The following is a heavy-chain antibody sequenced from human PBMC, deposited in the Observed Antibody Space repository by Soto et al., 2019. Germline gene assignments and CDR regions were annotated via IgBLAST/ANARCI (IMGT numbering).Heavy chain of an antibody. CDR2: ISSDGNNK. Sequence: QVQLVESGGGAVQPGRSLRLSRAASGFTFDSHGMHWVRQAPGKGLEWVAVISSDGNNKYYADSVKGRFTISRDNFNNRLYLQMSSLRAEDTAVYYCAKDLLPNTVTTCGSWGQGTLVTVSS. J-gene: IGHJ5*02. CDR3: AKDLLPNTVTTCGS. V-gene: IGHV3-30*18. CDR1: GFTFDSHG. D-gene: IGHD4-17*01.